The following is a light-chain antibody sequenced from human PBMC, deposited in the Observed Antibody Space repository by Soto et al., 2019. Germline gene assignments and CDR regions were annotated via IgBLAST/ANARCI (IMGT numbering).Light chain of an antibody. CDR3: QQYHNWPPIT. CDR2: ATS. J-gene: IGKJ5*01. Sequence: DIQMTQSPSARSASVGDRVTITCRASQSVSGYLNWYQQKPGKAPKLLIYATSTLQSGVPSRFSGSGSGTDFTLTISSLQSEDLALYVCQQYHNWPPITCGQGTRLEIK. CDR1: QSVSGY. V-gene: IGKV1-39*01.